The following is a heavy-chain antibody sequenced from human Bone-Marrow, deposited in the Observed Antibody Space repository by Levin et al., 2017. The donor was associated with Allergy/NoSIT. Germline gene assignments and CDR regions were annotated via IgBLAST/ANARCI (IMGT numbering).Heavy chain of an antibody. J-gene: IGHJ6*03. V-gene: IGHV1-69*06. D-gene: IGHD2-2*01. CDR3: ARDIVVVDPINYYYYMDV. Sequence: SVKVSCKASGGTFSSYAISWVRQAPGQGLEWMGGIIPIFGTANYAQKFQGRVTITADKSTSTAYMELSSLRSEDTAVYYCARDIVVVDPINYYYYMDVWGKGTTVTVSS. CDR1: GGTFSSYA. CDR2: IIPIFGTA.